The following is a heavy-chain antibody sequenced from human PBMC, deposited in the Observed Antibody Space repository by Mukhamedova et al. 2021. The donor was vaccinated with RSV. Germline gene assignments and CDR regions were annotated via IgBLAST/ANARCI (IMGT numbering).Heavy chain of an antibody. CDR2: IYYTGST. CDR3: ARDLVDTANFYFYGMDV. J-gene: IGHJ6*02. V-gene: IGHV4-59*01. D-gene: IGHD5-18*01. Sequence: SWVRQPPGKSLEWLGYIYYTGSTTYNPSLRSRVTMSVDTSKNQFSLKLTSVTAADTAIYYCARDLVDTANFYFYGMDVWGLGTTFT.